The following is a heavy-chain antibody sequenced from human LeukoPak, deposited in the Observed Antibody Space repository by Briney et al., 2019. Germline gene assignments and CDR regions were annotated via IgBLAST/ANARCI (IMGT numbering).Heavy chain of an antibody. V-gene: IGHV3-23*01. CDR1: GFTFSSYA. CDR2: ISGSGGST. D-gene: IGHD3-22*01. Sequence: TGGSLRLSCAASGFTFSSYAMSCVRQAPGKGLEWVSAISGSGGSTYYADSVKGRFTISRDNSKNTLYLQMNSLRAEDTAVYYCAKGVGDSSEVVDYWGQGTLVTVSS. J-gene: IGHJ4*02. CDR3: AKGVGDSSEVVDY.